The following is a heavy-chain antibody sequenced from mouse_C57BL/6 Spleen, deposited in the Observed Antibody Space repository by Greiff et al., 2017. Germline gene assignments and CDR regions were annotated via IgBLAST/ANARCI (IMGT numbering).Heavy chain of an antibody. V-gene: IGHV7-1*01. CDR3: ARAIYYYDSGYFDV. CDR1: GFTFSDFY. CDR2: SRNKANDYTT. D-gene: IGHD1-1*01. J-gene: IGHJ1*03. Sequence: EVKVVESGGGLVQSGRSLRLSCATSGFTFSDFYMEWVRQAPGKGLEWIAASRNKANDYTTEYSASVKGRFIVSRDTSQSILYLLMNARRADDAAIYYWARAIYYYDSGYFDVWGTGTTVTVSS.